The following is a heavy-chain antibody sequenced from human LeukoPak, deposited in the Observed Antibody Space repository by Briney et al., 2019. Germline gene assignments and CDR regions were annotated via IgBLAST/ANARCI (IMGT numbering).Heavy chain of an antibody. D-gene: IGHD4-17*01. V-gene: IGHV3-30*18. CDR2: ISYDGSNK. Sequence: PGRSLRLSCAASGFTFSDYGMHWVRQAPGKGLEWVAVISYDGSNKYSADSVKGRFTISRDNSKNTLYLQMNSLRAGDTAVYYCAKDEDYGDYVLSYWGQGTLVTVSS. J-gene: IGHJ4*02. CDR3: AKDEDYGDYVLSY. CDR1: GFTFSDYG.